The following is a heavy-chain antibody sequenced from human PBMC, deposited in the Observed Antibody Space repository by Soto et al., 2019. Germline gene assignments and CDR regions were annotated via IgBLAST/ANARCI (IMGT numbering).Heavy chain of an antibody. CDR3: ARGAAGIATFDY. Sequence: QVQLQESGPGLVKPAETLSLTCAVSGGSMSSYYWTWVRQSPGKALEWIGYAFYTGVTKYNPSLNSRLTISMDTSKNLLSWRLTSVTAADTALYYCARGAAGIATFDYWGQGILVTVSS. V-gene: IGHV4-59*01. J-gene: IGHJ4*02. CDR1: GGSMSSYY. D-gene: IGHD6-13*01. CDR2: AFYTGVT.